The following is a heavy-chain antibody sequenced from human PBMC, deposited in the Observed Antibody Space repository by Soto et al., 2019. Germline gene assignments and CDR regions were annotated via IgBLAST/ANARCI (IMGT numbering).Heavy chain of an antibody. CDR1: GGSISSYY. CDR2: IYYSGST. V-gene: IGHV4-59*01. Sequence: SETLSLTCTVSGGSISSYYWSWIRQPPGKGLEWIGYIYYSGSTNYNPSLKSRVTISVDTSKNQFSLKLSSVTAADTAVYYCARGGRKEYYDFWSDTENWFDPWGQGTLVTVSS. D-gene: IGHD3-3*01. CDR3: ARGGRKEYYDFWSDTENWFDP. J-gene: IGHJ5*02.